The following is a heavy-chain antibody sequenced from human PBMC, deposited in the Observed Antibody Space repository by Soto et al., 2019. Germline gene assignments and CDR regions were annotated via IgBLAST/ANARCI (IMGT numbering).Heavy chain of an antibody. CDR3: APAPYSGRHYYFSGMDV. J-gene: IGHJ6*01. CDR2: FVPGHGET. D-gene: IGHD5-18*01. Sequence: QVQLIQSGAEVRKPGASVRVSCQVSEHTLSELSIHWVRQAPGKGLEWMGGFVPGHGETIYAQRFQDRVTMTEDTSTETASMALSSLTSEATAVDYCAPAPYSGRHYYFSGMDVWGQGTTVTVAS. CDR1: EHTLSELS. V-gene: IGHV1-24*01.